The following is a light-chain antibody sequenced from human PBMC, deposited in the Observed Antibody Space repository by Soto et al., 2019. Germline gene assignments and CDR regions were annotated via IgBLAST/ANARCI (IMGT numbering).Light chain of an antibody. Sequence: DIQMTQSPSTLCASVGDSVTVTCRASQSISTWLAWYQQKPGRAPKLLIYDSSSLESGVPSRFSGSGSGTDLNLTISGLQPYGFPTYYCQQYHTFSIAIRQGTRLEIK. CDR1: QSISTW. CDR3: QQYHTFSIA. V-gene: IGKV1-5*01. J-gene: IGKJ5*01. CDR2: DSS.